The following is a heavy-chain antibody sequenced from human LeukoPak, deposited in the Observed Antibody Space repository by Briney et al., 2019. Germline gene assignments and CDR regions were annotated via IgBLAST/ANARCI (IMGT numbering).Heavy chain of an antibody. CDR3: ARSIAVAGDLDS. J-gene: IGHJ4*02. CDR1: GFTFSDYY. V-gene: IGHV3-11*06. D-gene: IGHD6-19*01. Sequence: GGSLILSCAGSGFTFSDYYMNWVRQAPGKGLEWVSYISSLSSESNYADSVKGRFTTSRDNAKSSLYLQMDSLRAEDTAVYYCARSIAVAGDLDSWGQGTLVTVSS. CDR2: ISSLSSES.